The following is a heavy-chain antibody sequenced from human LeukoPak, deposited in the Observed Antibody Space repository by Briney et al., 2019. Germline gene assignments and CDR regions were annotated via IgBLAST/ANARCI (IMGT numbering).Heavy chain of an antibody. CDR1: GASISSYYW. CDR3: ARIRGGSPKHDAFDI. J-gene: IGHJ3*02. D-gene: IGHD1-26*01. Sequence: TLSLTCTVSGASISSYYWNWIRQPPGKALEWLALIDWDDDKYYSTSLKTRLTISKDTSKNQVVLTMTNMDPVDTATYYCARIRGGSPKHDAFDIWGQGTMVTVSS. V-gene: IGHV2-70*18. CDR2: IDWDDDK.